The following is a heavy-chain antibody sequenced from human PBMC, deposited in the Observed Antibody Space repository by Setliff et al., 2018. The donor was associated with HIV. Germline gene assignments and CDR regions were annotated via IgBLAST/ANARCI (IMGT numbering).Heavy chain of an antibody. CDR2: IYYSGNT. CDR3: ARVTLHDYVLGSYRPPEDAFGI. J-gene: IGHJ3*02. D-gene: IGHD3-16*02. V-gene: IGHV4-59*01. Sequence: PSETLSLTCTVSGGSISSYYWSWIRQPPGKGLEWIGYIYYSGNTNYNPSLKSRVTISVDMSKNQFSLKLSSVTAADTAVYYCARVTLHDYVLGSYRPPEDAFGIWGQGTMVTVSS. CDR1: GGSISSYY.